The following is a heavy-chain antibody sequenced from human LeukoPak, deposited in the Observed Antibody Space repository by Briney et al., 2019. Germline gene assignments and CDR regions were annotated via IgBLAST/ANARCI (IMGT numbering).Heavy chain of an antibody. CDR3: ARDYCSSANCYNRLHAFDI. J-gene: IGHJ3*02. CDR2: IYSGGST. D-gene: IGHD2-2*02. Sequence: GGSLRLSCAASGFTVSSNYMSWVRQAPGKGLEWFSVIYSGGSTYYADSVKGRFTISRDNSKNTLYLQMNSLRAEDTAVYYCARDYCSSANCYNRLHAFDIWGQGTMVTVSS. V-gene: IGHV3-66*01. CDR1: GFTVSSNY.